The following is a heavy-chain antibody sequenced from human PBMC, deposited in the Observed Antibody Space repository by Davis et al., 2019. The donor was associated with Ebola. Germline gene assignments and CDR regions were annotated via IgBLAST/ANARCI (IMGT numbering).Heavy chain of an antibody. J-gene: IGHJ6*02. CDR3: ARERGIVQTCGMDV. CDR2: SNPNSGGT. Sequence: AASVKVSCKASGYTFTGYYMHWVRQAPGQGLEWMGWSNPNSGGTNYAQKFQGRVTMTRDTSISTAYMELSRLRSDDTAVYYCARERGIVQTCGMDVWGQGTTVTVSS. D-gene: IGHD2-8*01. V-gene: IGHV1-2*02. CDR1: GYTFTGYY.